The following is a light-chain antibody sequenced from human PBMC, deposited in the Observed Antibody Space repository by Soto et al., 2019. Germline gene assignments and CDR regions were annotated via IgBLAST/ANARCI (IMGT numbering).Light chain of an antibody. J-gene: IGLJ1*01. CDR2: DVS. CDR3: CSSAGSDTYV. CDR1: SSDVGGYNY. V-gene: IGLV2-11*01. Sequence: QSVLTQPRSVSGSPGQSVTISCTGTSSDVGGYNYVSWYQQHPGKAPKLMIYDVSKRPSGVPDRFSGSKSGNTASLTISGLQAEDEAEYYCCSSAGSDTYVFGTGTKLTVL.